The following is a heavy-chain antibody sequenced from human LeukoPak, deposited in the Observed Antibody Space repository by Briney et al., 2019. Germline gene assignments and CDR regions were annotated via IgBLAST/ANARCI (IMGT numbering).Heavy chain of an antibody. CDR2: IRYVERDK. V-gene: IGHV3-30*02. CDR3: ARDGVFQLWHPGGFDY. D-gene: IGHD5-18*01. CDR1: GFTFSYYG. J-gene: IGHJ4*02. Sequence: GGSLRLSCVASGFTFSYYGMHWVRQAPGKGLEWVAFIRYVERDKYYADSVKGRFTISRDNAKNSLYLQMNSLRAEDTAVYYCARDGVFQLWHPGGFDYWGQGTLVTVSS.